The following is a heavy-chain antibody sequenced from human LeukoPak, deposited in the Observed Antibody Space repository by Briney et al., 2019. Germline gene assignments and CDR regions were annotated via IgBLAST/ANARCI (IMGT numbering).Heavy chain of an antibody. CDR2: QDGNNK. Sequence: QSGGSLRLSCAASGFTFSSYTFHWVHQAPGKGLEWVAVQDGNNKYYTDSVKGRFTISRDNSKNTLYLQMNSLRAEDTAVYYCAKDDRGYSGYHFDHWGQGTLVTVSS. CDR1: GFTFSSYT. CDR3: AKDDRGYSGYHFDH. J-gene: IGHJ4*02. D-gene: IGHD5-12*01. V-gene: IGHV3-30-3*01.